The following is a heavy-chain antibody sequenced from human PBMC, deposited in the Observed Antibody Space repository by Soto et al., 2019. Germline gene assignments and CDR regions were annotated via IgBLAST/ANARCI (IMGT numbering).Heavy chain of an antibody. J-gene: IGHJ6*02. CDR3: ARDGVGVTIFGVVNYYYYGMDV. CDR2: IIPIFGTA. V-gene: IGHV1-69*13. D-gene: IGHD3-3*01. CDR1: GGTFSSYA. Sequence: SVKVSCKASGGTFSSYAISWVRQAPGQGLEWMGGIIPIFGTANYAQKFQGRVTITADESTSTAYMELSSLRSEDTAVYYCARDGVGVTIFGVVNYYYYGMDVWGQGTTVTVSS.